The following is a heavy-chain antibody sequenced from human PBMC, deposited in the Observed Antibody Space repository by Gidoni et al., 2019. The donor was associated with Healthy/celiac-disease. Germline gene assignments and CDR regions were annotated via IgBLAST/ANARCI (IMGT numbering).Heavy chain of an antibody. D-gene: IGHD1-26*01. CDR3: ARGRVIVGAPTLFAY. CDR2: INHSGST. V-gene: IGHV4-34*01. J-gene: IGHJ4*02. Sequence: QVQLQQCGAGLVKPSETLSLTCAVYGEYFSGYYWSWIRQPPGKGLEWIGEINHSGSTNYNPSLKSRVSISVHTSKNQFSLKLRSVTAADTAVYYCARGRVIVGAPTLFAYWGQGTLVTVSS. CDR1: GEYFSGYY.